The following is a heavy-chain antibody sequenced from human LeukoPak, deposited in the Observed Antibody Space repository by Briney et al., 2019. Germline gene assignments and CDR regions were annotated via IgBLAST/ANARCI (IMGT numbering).Heavy chain of an antibody. D-gene: IGHD4-17*01. V-gene: IGHV4-34*01. CDR2: INHSGST. J-gene: IGHJ6*02. Sequence: PSETLSLTCAVYGGSFSGYYGSWIRRPPGTGLEWSGGINHSGSTNYTTSLKSRVTISVDTSKNQFSLKLSSVTAADTAVYYCARATLTTVTHYYYYYYGMDVWGQGTTVTVSS. CDR3: ARATLTTVTHYYYYYYGMDV. CDR1: GGSFSGYY.